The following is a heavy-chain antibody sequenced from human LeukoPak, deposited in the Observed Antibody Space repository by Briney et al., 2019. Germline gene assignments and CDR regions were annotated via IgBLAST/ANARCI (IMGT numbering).Heavy chain of an antibody. CDR3: ARPFAYSSSSYFDY. CDR1: GGSVSNYY. V-gene: IGHV4-59*08. Sequence: SETLSLTCSVSGGSVSNYYWSWIRQPPGKGLEWIGYVYYTGSTNYNPSLKSRVTMFEDKSKNQVSLRLYSVTVADTAVYYCARPFAYSSSSYFDYWGQGSLVTVSS. J-gene: IGHJ4*02. D-gene: IGHD6-6*01. CDR2: VYYTGST.